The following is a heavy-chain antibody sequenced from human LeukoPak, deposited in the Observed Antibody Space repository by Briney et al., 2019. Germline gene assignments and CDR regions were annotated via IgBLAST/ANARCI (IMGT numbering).Heavy chain of an antibody. CDR1: GGSFSSGGYP. J-gene: IGHJ4*02. CDR2: IYHSGST. V-gene: IGHV4-30-2*01. CDR3: ARRGKSGSYLGYLDY. D-gene: IGHD1-26*01. Sequence: PSQTLCLTCAVSGGSFSSGGYPWSWIRQPPGKGLEWIGYIYHSGSTYYNPSLKRRVTRSVDRSKNQSPLKLSSVTAAETAVYYCARRGKSGSYLGYLDYWGQGTLVTVSS.